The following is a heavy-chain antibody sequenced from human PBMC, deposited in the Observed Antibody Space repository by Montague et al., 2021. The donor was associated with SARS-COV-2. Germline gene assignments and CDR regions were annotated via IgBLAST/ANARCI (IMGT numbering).Heavy chain of an antibody. J-gene: IGHJ5*02. CDR3: VRAAGHDFWSDYYLNWFDP. D-gene: IGHD3-3*01. CDR2: ISTYNGLT. Sequence: SVKVSCKASGYRFTSFGLAWVRQAPGQGPEWMGWISTYNGLTRYAQKFQGKVTMTRDTSTTTGYMELKFLIPDDTAMYYCVRAAGHDFWSDYYLNWFDPWSQGTLVTVS. V-gene: IGHV1-18*01. CDR1: GYRFTSFG.